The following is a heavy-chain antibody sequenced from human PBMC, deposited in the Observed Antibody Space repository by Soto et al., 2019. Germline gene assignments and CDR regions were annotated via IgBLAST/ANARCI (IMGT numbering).Heavy chain of an antibody. D-gene: IGHD3-9*01. J-gene: IGHJ4*02. CDR2: ISSSSSYI. Sequence: EVQLVESGGGLVKPGGSLRLSCAASGFTFSSYSMNWVRQAPGKGLEWVSSISSSSSYIYYADSVKGRFTISRDNAKNSLYLQMNSLRAEDTAVYYCARSVGYDILTGTSYYFDYWGQGTLVTVSS. CDR1: GFTFSSYS. CDR3: ARSVGYDILTGTSYYFDY. V-gene: IGHV3-21*01.